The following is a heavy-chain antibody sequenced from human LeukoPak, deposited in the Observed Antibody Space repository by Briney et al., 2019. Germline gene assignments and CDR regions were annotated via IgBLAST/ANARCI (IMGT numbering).Heavy chain of an antibody. CDR3: ARQYSSGWSSNFDY. D-gene: IGHD6-19*01. CDR1: GGSISSYY. V-gene: IGHV4-59*01. Sequence: SETLSLTCTVSGGSISSYYWSWIRQPPGKGLEWIGYIYYSGSTNYNPSLKSRVTISVDTSKNQFFLKLSSVTAADTAVYYCARQYSSGWSSNFDYWGQGTLVTVSS. CDR2: IYYSGST. J-gene: IGHJ4*02.